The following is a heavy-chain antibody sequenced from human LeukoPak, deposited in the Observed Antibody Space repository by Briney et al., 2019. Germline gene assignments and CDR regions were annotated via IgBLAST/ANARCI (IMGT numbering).Heavy chain of an antibody. J-gene: IGHJ4*02. CDR2: ISGSGGST. CDR1: GFTFSNYW. V-gene: IGHV3-23*01. CDR3: AKDGALTEKRPSPDY. Sequence: PGGSLRLSCAASGFTFSNYWMTWVRQAPGKGLEWVSAISGSGGSTYYADSVKGRFTISRDNSKNTLYLQMNSLRAEDTAVYYCAKDGALTEKRPSPDYWGQGTLVTVSS.